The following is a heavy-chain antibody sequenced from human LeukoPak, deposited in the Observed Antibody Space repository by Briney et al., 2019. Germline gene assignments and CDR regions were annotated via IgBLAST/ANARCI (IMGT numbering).Heavy chain of an antibody. CDR2: IYTSGST. CDR1: GGSISSYY. CDR3: ARDIAAALYNWFDP. J-gene: IGHJ5*02. Sequence: SETLSLTCTVSGGSISSYYWSWIRQPAGKGLEWIGRIYTSGSTNYNPSLKRRVTMSVDTSMNQFSLKLSSVTAADTAVYYCARDIAAALYNWFDPWGQGTLVTVSS. V-gene: IGHV4-4*07. D-gene: IGHD6-13*01.